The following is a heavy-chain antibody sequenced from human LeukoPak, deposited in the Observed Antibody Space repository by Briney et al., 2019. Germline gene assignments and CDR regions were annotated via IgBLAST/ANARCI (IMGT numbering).Heavy chain of an antibody. CDR1: GYTFTASY. Sequence: ASVTVSCTASGYTFTASYIHWVRQAPGQGLGWMGWINPHSGGTYYAQKFQGRVTMSRDTSISTAYMELSSLRSDDTAVYFCARRYDTSGSLIYWGQGTLATVSS. CDR2: INPHSGGT. CDR3: ARRYDTSGSLIY. V-gene: IGHV1-2*02. D-gene: IGHD3-22*01. J-gene: IGHJ4*02.